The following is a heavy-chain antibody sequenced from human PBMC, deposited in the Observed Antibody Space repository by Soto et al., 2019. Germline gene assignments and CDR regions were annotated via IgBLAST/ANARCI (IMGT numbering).Heavy chain of an antibody. J-gene: IGHJ6*04. CDR3: ARDLRRGVSYYGMDV. CDR2: ISPYKDDT. D-gene: IGHD3-10*01. CDR1: GYSFTTYG. V-gene: IGHV1-18*01. Sequence: QVQLLQSGFEVKKPGASVKVSCKASGYSFTTYGVSWVRQAPGQGLEWMGGISPYKDDTNYAQKFQGRVTMTTATAKSTAYMELRSLRSDDTAVYYCARDLRRGVSYYGMDVWGESTTVTVSS.